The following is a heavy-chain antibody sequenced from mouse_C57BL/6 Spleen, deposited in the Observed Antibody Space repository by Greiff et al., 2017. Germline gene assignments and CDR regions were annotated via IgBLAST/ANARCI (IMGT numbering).Heavy chain of an antibody. V-gene: IGHV7-3*01. CDR3: ARDIGYDGGFDY. CDR1: GFTFTDYY. Sequence: EVNLVESGGGLVQPGGSLSLSCAASGFTFTDYYMSWVRQTPGKALEWLGFIRNKANGYTTEYSESVKGRFTISRDNYQSILYLHINALRAEDSATYYCARDIGYDGGFDYWCQGTTLTVSS. CDR2: IRNKANGYTT. J-gene: IGHJ2*01. D-gene: IGHD2-2*01.